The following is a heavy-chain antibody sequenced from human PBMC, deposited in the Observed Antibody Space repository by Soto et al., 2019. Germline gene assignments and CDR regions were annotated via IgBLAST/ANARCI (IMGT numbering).Heavy chain of an antibody. V-gene: IGHV4-39*01. CDR1: GGSISSSSYY. CDR3: ARTLTHQPLITRFDP. Sequence: QLQLQESRPGLVKPSETLSLTCTVSGGSISSSSYYWGWIRQPPGKGLEWIGSIYYSGSTYYNPSLKSRVTISVDTSKNQFSLKLSSVTAADTAVYYCARTLTHQPLITRFDPWGQGTLVTVSS. CDR2: IYYSGST. J-gene: IGHJ5*02. D-gene: IGHD2-2*01.